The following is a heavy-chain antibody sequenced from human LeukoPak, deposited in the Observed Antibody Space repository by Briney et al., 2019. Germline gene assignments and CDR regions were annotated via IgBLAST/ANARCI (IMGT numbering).Heavy chain of an antibody. D-gene: IGHD1-1*01. CDR3: AREHPALERAYGKDV. CDR2: INPNSGGT. V-gene: IGHV1-2*02. Sequence: ASVKVSCKASGYTFTVTGYYIHWVRQAPGQGLEWMGWINPNSGGTNYAQKFQGRVTMTRDTSISTAYMELSRLRSGDTAVYYCAREHPALERAYGKDVWGQGTTVTVSS. J-gene: IGHJ6*02. CDR1: GYTFTVTGYY.